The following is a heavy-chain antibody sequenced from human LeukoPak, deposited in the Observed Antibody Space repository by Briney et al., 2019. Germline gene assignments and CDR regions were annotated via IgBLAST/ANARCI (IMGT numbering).Heavy chain of an antibody. V-gene: IGHV1-2*02. D-gene: IGHD6-13*01. J-gene: IGHJ6*03. Sequence: ASVKVSCKASGYTFTGYYMHWVRQAPGQGLEWMGWINPNSGGTNYAQKFQGRVTMTRDTSISTAYMELRSLRSDDTAVYYCARLRGGAAYYYMDVWGKGTTVTVSS. CDR2: INPNSGGT. CDR3: ARLRGGAAYYYMDV. CDR1: GYTFTGYY.